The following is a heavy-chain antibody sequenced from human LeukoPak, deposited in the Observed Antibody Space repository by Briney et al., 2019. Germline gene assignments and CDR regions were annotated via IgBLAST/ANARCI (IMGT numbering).Heavy chain of an antibody. Sequence: SQTLSLTCAIPGDSVSSNSAAWNWIRQSPSRGLEWLESTYYRSKRYNDYAGSVKGRTTISADTSNNQFSQQLNSVTPEDTAVYYGARSISGLGDWGQGTLVTVSS. D-gene: IGHD3-16*01. CDR3: ARSISGLGD. V-gene: IGHV6-1*01. J-gene: IGHJ4*02. CDR1: GDSVSSNSAA. CDR2: TYYRSKRYN.